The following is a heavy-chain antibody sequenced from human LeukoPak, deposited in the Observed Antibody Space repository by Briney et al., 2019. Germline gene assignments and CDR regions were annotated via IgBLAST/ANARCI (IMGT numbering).Heavy chain of an antibody. CDR2: VSYDGSNK. CDR3: AKGTAVADY. CDR1: GFTFSSYG. V-gene: IGHV3-30*18. Sequence: GGSLRLSCAASGFTFSSYGMHWVRQAPGKGLEWVAVVSYDGSNKYYADSVKGRFTISRDNSKNTLYLQMNSLRAEDTAVYYCAKGTAVADYWGQGTLATVSS. J-gene: IGHJ4*02. D-gene: IGHD6-19*01.